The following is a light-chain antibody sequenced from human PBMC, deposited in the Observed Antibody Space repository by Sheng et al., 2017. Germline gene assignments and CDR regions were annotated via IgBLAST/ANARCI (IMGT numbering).Light chain of an antibody. Sequence: DIVMTQSPDSLAVSLGERATINCKSSQSILYSSNNKNYLAWYQHKPGQSPKLLLYWASTRESGVPERFSGSGSGTDFTLTISSLQAEDVAVYYCQQYYRTPRTFAKGPRWKSN. CDR1: QSILYSSNNKNY. J-gene: IGKJ1*01. CDR3: QQYYRTPRT. V-gene: IGKV4-1*01. CDR2: WAS.